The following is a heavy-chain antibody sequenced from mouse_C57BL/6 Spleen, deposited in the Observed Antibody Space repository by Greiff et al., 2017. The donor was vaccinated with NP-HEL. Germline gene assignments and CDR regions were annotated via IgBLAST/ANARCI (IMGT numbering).Heavy chain of an antibody. Sequence: EVKLEESGGGLVKPGGSLKLSCAASGFTFSDYGMHWVRQAPEKGLEWVAYISSGSSTIYYADTVKGRFTISRDNAKNTLFLQMTSLRSEDTAMYYCARTGYDGYFDVWGTGTTVTVSS. V-gene: IGHV5-17*01. CDR3: ARTGYDGYFDV. D-gene: IGHD2-2*01. J-gene: IGHJ1*03. CDR2: ISSGSSTI. CDR1: GFTFSDYG.